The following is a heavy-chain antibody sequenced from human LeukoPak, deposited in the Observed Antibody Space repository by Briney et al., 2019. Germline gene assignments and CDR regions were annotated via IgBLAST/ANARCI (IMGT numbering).Heavy chain of an antibody. J-gene: IGHJ4*02. D-gene: IGHD1-26*01. Sequence: SETLSLTCTVSGGSISSYYWSWIRHPPGQGLESFGFLSSSGSTNYHPSLKSRVTISVDSSKNQFSLRLSSVTAADTAVYYCARLILLSGSYYFDYWGQGTLVTVSS. CDR2: LSSSGST. CDR1: GGSISSYY. CDR3: ARLILLSGSYYFDY. V-gene: IGHV4-59*01.